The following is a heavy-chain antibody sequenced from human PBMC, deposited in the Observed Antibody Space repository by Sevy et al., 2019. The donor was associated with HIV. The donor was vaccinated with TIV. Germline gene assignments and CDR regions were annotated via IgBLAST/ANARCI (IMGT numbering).Heavy chain of an antibody. CDR3: AKGNSGSFDY. J-gene: IGHJ4*02. CDR2: IKQDESEK. Sequence: GGSLRLSCAASGFSFSTYWMHWVRQAPGKGLEWVANIKQDESEKYYVASVKGRLTISRDNAKNSVYLEMNSLRPEDTAIYYCAKGNSGSFDYWGQGPLVTVSS. V-gene: IGHV3-7*01. D-gene: IGHD3-22*01. CDR1: GFSFSTYW.